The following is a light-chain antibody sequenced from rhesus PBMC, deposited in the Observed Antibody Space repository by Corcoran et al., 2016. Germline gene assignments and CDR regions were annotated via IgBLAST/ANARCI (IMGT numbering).Light chain of an antibody. J-gene: IGLJ1*01. Sequence: QSVVTQPPSVSAAPGQKVTIYCSGSSSNIGRTYVSWYQKVPGTAPKLLIYQDNKRPSGVSDRFSGSKSGTSASLAITGLQTGDEADYYCSAWDTSLSGYIFGTRTRLTVL. V-gene: IGLV1-67*02. CDR1: SSNIGRTY. CDR3: SAWDTSLSGYI. CDR2: QDN.